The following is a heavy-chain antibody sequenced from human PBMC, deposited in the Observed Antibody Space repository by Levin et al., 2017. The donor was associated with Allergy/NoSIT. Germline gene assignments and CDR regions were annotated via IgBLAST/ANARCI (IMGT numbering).Heavy chain of an antibody. CDR3: ARDSGGYCSGGSCYYYYYMDV. CDR2: IWYDGSNK. J-gene: IGHJ6*03. Sequence: PGGSLRLSCAASGFTFSSYGMHWVRQAPGKGLEWVAVIWYDGSNKYYADSVKGRFTTSRDNSKNTLYLQMNSLRAEDTAVYYCARDSGGYCSGGSCYYYYYMDVWGKGTTVTVSS. D-gene: IGHD2-15*01. CDR1: GFTFSSYG. V-gene: IGHV3-33*01.